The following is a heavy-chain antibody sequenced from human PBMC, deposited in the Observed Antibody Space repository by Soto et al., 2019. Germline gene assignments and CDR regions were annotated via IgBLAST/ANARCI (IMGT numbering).Heavy chain of an antibody. D-gene: IGHD3-16*02. CDR1: GGSISSGDYY. V-gene: IGHV4-30-4*01. J-gene: IGHJ4*02. CDR3: ARTKYDSVWGSYRFDY. CDR2: ISYSGNT. Sequence: SETLSLTCTVSGGSISSGDYYWSWIRQPPGKGLEWIGYISYSGNTYYNPSLKSRVTISVDTSKNQLSLKLNSVTAADTAVYFCARTKYDSVWGSYRFDYWGQGTLVTVSS.